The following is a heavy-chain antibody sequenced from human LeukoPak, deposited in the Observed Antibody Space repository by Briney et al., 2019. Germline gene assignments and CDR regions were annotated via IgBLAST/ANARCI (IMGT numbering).Heavy chain of an antibody. Sequence: GGSLRLSCAASGFTFDDYAMHWVRQAPGKGLEWVSLISWDGGSTYYADSVKGRFTISRDNSKNSLYLQMKSLRAEDTAVYYCARANIVATILDDYWGQGTLVTVSS. J-gene: IGHJ4*02. CDR3: ARANIVATILDDY. D-gene: IGHD5-12*01. CDR1: GFTFDDYA. CDR2: ISWDGGST. V-gene: IGHV3-43D*03.